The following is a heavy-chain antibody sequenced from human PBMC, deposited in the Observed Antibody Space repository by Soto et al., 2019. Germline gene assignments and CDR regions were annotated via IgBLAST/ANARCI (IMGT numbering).Heavy chain of an antibody. D-gene: IGHD1-7*01. Sequence: ASLKVSCKASGYTFTGYYIHWVRQAPGQGLEWMGWINPDSGGTTYAQKFQGWLTMTRDTSISTVYMEFSRLRSDDTAVYYCARDSGTRNWLDPCGQGPLVTVYS. CDR3: ARDSGTRNWLDP. CDR1: GYTFTGYY. CDR2: INPDSGGT. J-gene: IGHJ5*02. V-gene: IGHV1-2*04.